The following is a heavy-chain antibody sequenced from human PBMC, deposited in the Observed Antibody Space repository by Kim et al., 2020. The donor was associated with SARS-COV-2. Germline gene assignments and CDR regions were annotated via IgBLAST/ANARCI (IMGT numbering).Heavy chain of an antibody. Sequence: PSLKSLLTISVDTSKNQFSLKLSSVTAADTAVYYCARVRVVVPAARNWFDPWGQGTLVTVSS. J-gene: IGHJ5*02. CDR3: ARVRVVVPAARNWFDP. D-gene: IGHD2-2*01. V-gene: IGHV4-31*01.